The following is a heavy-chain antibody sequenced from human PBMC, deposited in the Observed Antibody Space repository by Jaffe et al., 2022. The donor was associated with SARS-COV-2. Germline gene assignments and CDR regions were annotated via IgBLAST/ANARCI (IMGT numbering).Heavy chain of an antibody. J-gene: IGHJ4*02. CDR1: GFTFSSYA. CDR2: ISYDGSNK. CDR3: ASNFVKGYDILTGYRDY. Sequence: QVQLVESGGGVVQPGRSLRLSCAASGFTFSSYAMHWVRQAPGKGLEWVAVISYDGSNKYYADSVKGRFTISRDNSKNTLYLQMNSLRAEDTAVYYCASNFVKGYDILTGYRDYWGQGTLVTVSS. V-gene: IGHV3-30*04. D-gene: IGHD3-9*01.